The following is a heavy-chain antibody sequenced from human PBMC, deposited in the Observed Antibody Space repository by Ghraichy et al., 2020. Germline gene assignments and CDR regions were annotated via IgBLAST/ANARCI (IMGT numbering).Heavy chain of an antibody. D-gene: IGHD6-19*01. Sequence: ASVKVSCKASGYTFTSYGISWVRQAPGQGLEWMGWISAYNGNTNYAQKLQGRVTMTTDTSTSTAYMELRSLRSDDTAVYYCARVYRWGGSGWPFDYWGQGTLVTVSS. CDR1: GYTFTSYG. J-gene: IGHJ4*02. V-gene: IGHV1-18*04. CDR3: ARVYRWGGSGWPFDY. CDR2: ISAYNGNT.